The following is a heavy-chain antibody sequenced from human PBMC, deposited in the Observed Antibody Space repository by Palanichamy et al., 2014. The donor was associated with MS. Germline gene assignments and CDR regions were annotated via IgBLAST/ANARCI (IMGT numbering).Heavy chain of an antibody. V-gene: IGHV3-74*01. Sequence: EVQLVGVRGGLVQPGGSPRLSCAASGSTFSTYLMYWVRQAPGKGLMWVSRINTDGSSRSYADSVKGRFTISRDNAKNTLYLQMNSLSAEDTAVYYCTTLYSSGPDAFDIWGQGTMVTVSS. D-gene: IGHD6-19*01. CDR2: INTDGSSR. CDR3: TTLYSSGPDAFDI. J-gene: IGHJ3*02. CDR1: GSTFSTYL.